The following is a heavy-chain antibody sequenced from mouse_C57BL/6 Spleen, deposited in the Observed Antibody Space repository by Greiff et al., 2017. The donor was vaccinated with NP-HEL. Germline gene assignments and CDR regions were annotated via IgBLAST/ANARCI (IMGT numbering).Heavy chain of an antibody. CDR1: GYAFTNYL. CDR2: INPGSGGT. D-gene: IGHD1-1*01. V-gene: IGHV1-54*01. Sequence: VQLQQSGPELVKPGASVKVSCKASGYAFTNYLIEWVKQRPGQGLEWIGVINPGSGGTNYNEKFKGKATLTADKSSSTAYMQLSSLTSEDSAVYFCARWDYYGSSYLGYFDYWGQGTTLTVSS. CDR3: ARWDYYGSSYLGYFDY. J-gene: IGHJ2*01.